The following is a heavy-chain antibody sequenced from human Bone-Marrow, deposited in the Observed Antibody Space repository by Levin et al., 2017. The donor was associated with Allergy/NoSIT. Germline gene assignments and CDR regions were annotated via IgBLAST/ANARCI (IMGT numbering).Heavy chain of an antibody. CDR3: ARDRYSSSWYDSPGIAY. Sequence: ASVKVSCKASGGTFSSYAISWVRQAPGQGLEWMGGIIPIFGTANYAQKFQGRVTITADESTSTAYMELSSLRSEDTAVYYCARDRYSSSWYDSPGIAYWGQGTLVTVSS. CDR2: IIPIFGTA. J-gene: IGHJ4*02. V-gene: IGHV1-69*13. D-gene: IGHD6-13*01. CDR1: GGTFSSYA.